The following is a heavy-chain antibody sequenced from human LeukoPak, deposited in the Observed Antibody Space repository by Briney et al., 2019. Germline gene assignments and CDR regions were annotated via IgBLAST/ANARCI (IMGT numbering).Heavy chain of an antibody. Sequence: SETLSFTCTVSGGSISSNYWTWIRQPPGKGLEWIGYIHHRGSTYYNPSLTSRVTISVDTSKNQFSLKLSSVTAADTAVFYCARGTQYSSSWYYFDYWGQGILVTVSS. CDR2: IHHRGST. V-gene: IGHV4-59*01. CDR1: GGSISSNY. J-gene: IGHJ4*02. D-gene: IGHD6-13*01. CDR3: ARGTQYSSSWYYFDY.